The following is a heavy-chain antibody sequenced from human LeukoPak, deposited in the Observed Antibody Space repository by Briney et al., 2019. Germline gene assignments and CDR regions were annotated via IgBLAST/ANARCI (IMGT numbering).Heavy chain of an antibody. CDR2: ISGSGGNT. J-gene: IGHJ4*02. Sequence: GGSLRLSCAASGFTFSSYALSWVRQAPGKGLEWVSAISGSGGNTYYADSVKGRYTISRDNFKDTLFLQMNSLRAEDTAVYFCAKSAPNSGAYLDAFGYFDYWGQGTLVTVSS. D-gene: IGHD3-10*01. V-gene: IGHV3-23*01. CDR3: AKSAPNSGAYLDAFGYFDY. CDR1: GFTFSSYA.